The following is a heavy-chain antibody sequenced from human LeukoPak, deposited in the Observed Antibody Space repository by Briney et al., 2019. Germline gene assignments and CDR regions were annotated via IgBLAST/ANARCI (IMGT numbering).Heavy chain of an antibody. D-gene: IGHD2-2*01. CDR2: ITSTATHT. CDR1: GFTFSGHS. CDR3: AKGCSSTTCVGYYYMDV. V-gene: IGHV3-23*01. Sequence: GGSLRLSCATSGFTFSGHSMSWVRQAPGKGLEWVSSITSTATHTYYADSVKGQFTISRDNSKNTLYLQMSSLRAEDTAVYYCAKGCSSTTCVGYYYMDVWGKGTTVTVSS. J-gene: IGHJ6*03.